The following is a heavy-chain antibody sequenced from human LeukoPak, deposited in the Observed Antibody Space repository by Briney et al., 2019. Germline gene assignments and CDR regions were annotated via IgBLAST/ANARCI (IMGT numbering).Heavy chain of an antibody. Sequence: GGSLRLSCAASGFTFSSYAMHWVRQAPGKGLEWVAVISYDGSNKYYADSVKGRFTISRDNSKNTLYLQMNSLRAEDTAVYYCARVTSYPDYWGQGTLVTVSS. V-gene: IGHV3-30-3*01. CDR3: ARVTSYPDY. D-gene: IGHD2-2*01. CDR2: ISYDGSNK. J-gene: IGHJ4*02. CDR1: GFTFSSYA.